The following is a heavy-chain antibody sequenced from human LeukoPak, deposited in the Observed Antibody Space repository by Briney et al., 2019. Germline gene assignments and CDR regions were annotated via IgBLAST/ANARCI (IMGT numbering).Heavy chain of an antibody. V-gene: IGHV4-30-2*01. Sequence: SETLSLTCAVSGGSISSGGYSWSWIRQPPGKGLEWIGYIYHSGSTYYNPPLKSRVTISVDTSKNQFSLKLSSVTAADTAVYYCARGVLSTAVAPYYYYYYGMDVWGQGTTVTVSS. J-gene: IGHJ6*02. CDR2: IYHSGST. D-gene: IGHD5/OR15-5a*01. CDR1: GGSISSGGYS. CDR3: ARGVLSTAVAPYYYYYYGMDV.